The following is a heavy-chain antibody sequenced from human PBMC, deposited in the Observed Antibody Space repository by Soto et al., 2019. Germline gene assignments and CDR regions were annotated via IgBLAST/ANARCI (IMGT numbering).Heavy chain of an antibody. V-gene: IGHV4-59*01. CDR1: GGSISSYY. CDR2: IYYSGST. Sequence: SETLSLTCTVSGGSISSYYGSWIRQPPGKGLEWIGYIYYSGSTNYNPSLKSRVTISVDTSKNQFSLKLSSVTAADTAVYYCARDNSGYDYSYYYYGMDVWGQGTTVTVSS. CDR3: ARDNSGYDYSYYYYGMDV. D-gene: IGHD5-12*01. J-gene: IGHJ6*02.